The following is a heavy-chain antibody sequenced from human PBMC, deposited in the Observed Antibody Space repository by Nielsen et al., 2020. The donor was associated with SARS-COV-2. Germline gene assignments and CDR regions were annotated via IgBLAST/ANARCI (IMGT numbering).Heavy chain of an antibody. D-gene: IGHD3-3*01. CDR3: ARVFVLGHLEWSGTIRLSYYMSV. J-gene: IGHJ6*03. Sequence: ETLSLTCGVSGRSLTGYQWTWLRQPPGKGLEWLGEINQSGRTKTNPSLRSRLTMSVDTSRNQFSLRLTSVTAADTAVYFCARVFVLGHLEWSGTIRLSYYMSVWGTGTTVTV. CDR2: INQSGRT. V-gene: IGHV4-34*10. CDR1: GRSLTGYQ.